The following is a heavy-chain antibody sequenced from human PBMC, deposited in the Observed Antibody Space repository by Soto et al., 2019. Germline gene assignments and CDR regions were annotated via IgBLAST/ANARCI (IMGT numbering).Heavy chain of an antibody. V-gene: IGHV3-30-3*01. J-gene: IGHJ6*02. D-gene: IGHD2-15*01. CDR1: GFTCSSYA. CDR2: ISYDGSNK. Sequence: GGALRLCCAASGFTCSSYAMHWVRQAPGKGLECVAVISYDGSNKFYRDSVKGRFTISRDNSKNTLYLRINSLRYEDTAVYYCARGDREDIAVVVGARPGEYGVDVWGQGTTVTVSS. CDR3: ARGDREDIAVVVGARPGEYGVDV.